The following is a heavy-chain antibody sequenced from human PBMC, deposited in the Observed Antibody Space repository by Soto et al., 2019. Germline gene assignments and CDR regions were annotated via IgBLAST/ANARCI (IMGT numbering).Heavy chain of an antibody. V-gene: IGHV1-46*01. CDR2: INPSGGST. Sequence: ASVKVSCKASGYTFTSYYMHWVRQAPGQGLEWMGIINPSGGSTSYAQKFQGRVTMTRDTSTSTVYMELSSLRSEDTAVYYCAREHLDCTRGSWYVNVQITTLYSDYWGQEALVAVAS. J-gene: IGHJ4*02. D-gene: IGHD2-15*01. CDR3: AREHLDCTRGSWYVNVQITTLYSDY. CDR1: GYTFTSYY.